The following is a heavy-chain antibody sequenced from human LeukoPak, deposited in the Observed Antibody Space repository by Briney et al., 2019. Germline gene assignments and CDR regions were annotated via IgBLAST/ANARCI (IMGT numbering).Heavy chain of an antibody. CDR3: ARLKYYYDSSGYRAEYFQH. V-gene: IGHV4-38-2*02. J-gene: IGHJ1*01. CDR2: IYHSGST. D-gene: IGHD3-22*01. Sequence: SETLSLTCTVSGYSISSGYYWGWIRQPPGKGLEWIWSIYHSGSTYYNPSLKSRVTISVDTSKNQFSLKLSSVTAADTAVYYCARLKYYYDSSGYRAEYFQHWGQGTLVTVSS. CDR1: GYSISSGYY.